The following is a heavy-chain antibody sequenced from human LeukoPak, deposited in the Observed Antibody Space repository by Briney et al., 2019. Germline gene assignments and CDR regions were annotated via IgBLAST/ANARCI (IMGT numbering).Heavy chain of an antibody. CDR3: AVGLWFGEYDFDY. D-gene: IGHD3-10*01. Sequence: GGSLRLSCAASGFTFSSYSMNWVRQALEKGLEWVSVIDSSSSYIWYADSVKGRFTISRDNAKNSLYLQMNSLRAEDTAVYYCAVGLWFGEYDFDYWGQGTLVTVSS. CDR2: IDSSSSYI. J-gene: IGHJ4*02. V-gene: IGHV3-21*01. CDR1: GFTFSSYS.